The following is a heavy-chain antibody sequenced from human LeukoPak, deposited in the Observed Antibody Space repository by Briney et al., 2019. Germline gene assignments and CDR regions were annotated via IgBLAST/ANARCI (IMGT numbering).Heavy chain of an antibody. D-gene: IGHD3-3*01. V-gene: IGHV4-38-2*02. Sequence: KPSETLSLTCTVSGYSISSGYYWGWIRQPPGKGLEWIGEINHSGSTNYNPSLKSRVTISVDTSKNQFSLKLSSVTAADTAVYYCASRRFLGWFDPWGQGTLVTVSS. CDR1: GYSISSGYY. CDR3: ASRRFLGWFDP. J-gene: IGHJ5*02. CDR2: INHSGST.